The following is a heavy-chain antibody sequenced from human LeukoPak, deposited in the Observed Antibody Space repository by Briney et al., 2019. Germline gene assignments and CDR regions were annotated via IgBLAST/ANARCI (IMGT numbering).Heavy chain of an antibody. CDR1: GGSFSGYY. D-gene: IGHD3-16*02. CDR2: INHSGST. J-gene: IGHJ4*02. Sequence: SETLSLTCAVYGGSFSGYYWSWIRQPPGKGLEWIGEINHSGSTNYNPSLKSRVTISVDTSKNQFSQKLSSVTAADTAVYYCARRAYYVWGSYRYSYFDYWGQGTLVTVSS. V-gene: IGHV4-34*01. CDR3: ARRAYYVWGSYRYSYFDY.